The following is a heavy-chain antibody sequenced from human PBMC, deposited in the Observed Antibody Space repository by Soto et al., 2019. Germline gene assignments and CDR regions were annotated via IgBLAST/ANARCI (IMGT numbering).Heavy chain of an antibody. CDR1: GGSISTSAYY. Sequence: SETLSLTCTVSGGSISTSAYYWGWIRQPPGKGLEWIGTIYYSGTSYHNPSLKSRVTISVDTSKNQFSLTLTSVTAADTAVYYCACSVEGLYSGNDRYYFDYWGQGTLVTVSS. V-gene: IGHV4-39*01. D-gene: IGHD5-12*01. CDR3: ACSVEGLYSGNDRYYFDY. J-gene: IGHJ4*02. CDR2: IYYSGTS.